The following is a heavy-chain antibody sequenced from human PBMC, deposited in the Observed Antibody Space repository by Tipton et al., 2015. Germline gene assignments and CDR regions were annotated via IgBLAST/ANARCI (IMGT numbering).Heavy chain of an antibody. CDR1: GFAFSDYA. D-gene: IGHD6-19*01. V-gene: IGHV3-23*01. Sequence: SLRLSCVASGFAFSDYAMSWVRQAPGKGLEWVSLISSTGGITRTADSVKGRSIIFRDNSNNTLYLQMNSLRPEDTAVYYCAKDRFSGWHYMDYWGLGTLVTVSS. CDR2: ISSTGGIT. J-gene: IGHJ4*02. CDR3: AKDRFSGWHYMDY.